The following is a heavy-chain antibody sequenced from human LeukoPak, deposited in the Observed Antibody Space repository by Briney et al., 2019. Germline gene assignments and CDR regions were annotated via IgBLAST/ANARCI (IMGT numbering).Heavy chain of an antibody. CDR3: ARDMSHDYGDLHSYYYYMDV. CDR2: INPNSGGT. CDR1: GYTFTGYY. J-gene: IGHJ6*03. Sequence: GASVKVSCKASGYTFTGYYMHWVRQAPGQGLEWMGWINPNSGGTNYAQKFQGRVTMTRDTSISTAYMELSRLRSDDTAVYYCARDMSHDYGDLHSYYYYMDVWGKGTTVTISS. D-gene: IGHD4-17*01. V-gene: IGHV1-2*02.